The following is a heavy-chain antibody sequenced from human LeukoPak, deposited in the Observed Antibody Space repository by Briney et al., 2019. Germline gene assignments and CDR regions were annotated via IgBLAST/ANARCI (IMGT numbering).Heavy chain of an antibody. CDR1: GFTFSSYA. Sequence: PGGSLRLSCAASGFTFSSYAMHWVRQAPGKGLEWVAVISYDGSNKYYAYSVKGRFTISRDNSKNTLYRQMNSLRAEDTAVYYCASLYSSSSGPFDYWGQGTLVTVSS. CDR3: ASLYSSSSGPFDY. D-gene: IGHD6-6*01. CDR2: ISYDGSNK. J-gene: IGHJ4*02. V-gene: IGHV3-30*01.